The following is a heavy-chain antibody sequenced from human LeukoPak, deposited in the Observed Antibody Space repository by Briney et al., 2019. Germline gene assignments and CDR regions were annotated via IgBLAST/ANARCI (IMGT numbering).Heavy chain of an antibody. D-gene: IGHD3-10*01. Sequence: GGSLRLSCAASGFTFSGYWMSWVRQAPGKGLEWVANIKQDGSEKYYVDSVKGRFTISRDNAKNSLYLQMNSLRAEDTAVYYCAREYGVFGLDYWGQGTLVTVSS. V-gene: IGHV3-7*01. CDR1: GFTFSGYW. CDR3: AREYGVFGLDY. J-gene: IGHJ4*02. CDR2: IKQDGSEK.